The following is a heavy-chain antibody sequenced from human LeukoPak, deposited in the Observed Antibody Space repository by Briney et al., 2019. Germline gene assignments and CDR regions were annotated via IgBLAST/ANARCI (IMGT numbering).Heavy chain of an antibody. D-gene: IGHD2-2*01. Sequence: GGSLRLSCAASGFTVSSNYMSWVRQAPGKGLEWVSAVSGSGGSTYYADSVKGRFTISRDNSKNTLYLQMNSLRAEDTALYYCAKSLSSTSCRKFDYWGQGTLVTVSS. V-gene: IGHV3-23*01. CDR2: VSGSGGST. CDR1: GFTVSSNY. J-gene: IGHJ4*02. CDR3: AKSLSSTSCRKFDY.